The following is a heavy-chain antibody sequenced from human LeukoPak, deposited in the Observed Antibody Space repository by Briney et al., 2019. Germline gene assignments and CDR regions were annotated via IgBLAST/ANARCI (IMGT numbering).Heavy chain of an antibody. D-gene: IGHD3-10*01. V-gene: IGHV4-34*01. J-gene: IGHJ4*02. CDR2: INHSEST. CDR1: GGSFSGYY. Sequence: SETLSLTCAVYGGSFSGYYWSWIRQPPGKGLEWIGEINHSESTNYNPSLKSRVTISVDTSKNQFSLKLSSVTAADTAVYYCARTKVRGRFDYWGQGTLVTVSS. CDR3: ARTKVRGRFDY.